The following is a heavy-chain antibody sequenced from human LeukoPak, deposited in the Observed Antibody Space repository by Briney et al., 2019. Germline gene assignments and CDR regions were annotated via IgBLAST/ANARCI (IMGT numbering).Heavy chain of an antibody. CDR2: ISAYNGNT. CDR1: GGTFSSYA. Sequence: GASVKVSCKASGGTFSSYAISWVRQAPGQGPEWMGWISAYNGNTNYAQKLQGRVTMTTDTSTSTAYMELRSLRSDDTAVYYCARVRGCSSTSCRFDPWGQGTLVTVSS. D-gene: IGHD2-2*01. CDR3: ARVRGCSSTSCRFDP. V-gene: IGHV1-18*01. J-gene: IGHJ5*02.